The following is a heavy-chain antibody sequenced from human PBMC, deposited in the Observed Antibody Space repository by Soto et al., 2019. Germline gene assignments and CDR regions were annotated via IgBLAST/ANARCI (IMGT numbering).Heavy chain of an antibody. CDR3: ATVMVRGVSVIDY. CDR2: TRNKANSYTT. Sequence: GGSLRLSCAASGFTFSDHYMDWVRQAPGKGLEWVGRTRNKANSYTTEYAASVKGRFTISRDDSKNSLYLQMNSLKTEDTAVYYCATVMVRGVSVIDYWGQGTLVTVSS. D-gene: IGHD3-10*01. CDR1: GFTFSDHY. V-gene: IGHV3-72*01. J-gene: IGHJ4*02.